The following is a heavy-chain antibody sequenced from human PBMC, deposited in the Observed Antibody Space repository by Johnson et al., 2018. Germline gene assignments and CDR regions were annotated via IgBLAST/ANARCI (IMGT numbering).Heavy chain of an antibody. V-gene: IGHV3-7*01. J-gene: IGHJ1*01. CDR3: RGPEGLYSSNSDQDVQH. Sequence: VQLVESEGGLVRPGGSLRLCCAASGFTFTTYWMNWVRQAPGKGLEWVASIKEDGSTRYYVASVNGRVTITRDNAKNSRYSQLNSLRAEDRAVYYCRGPEGLYSSNSDQDVQHWGQGTLVIVSS. CDR1: GFTFTTYW. D-gene: IGHD6-13*01. CDR2: IKEDGSTR.